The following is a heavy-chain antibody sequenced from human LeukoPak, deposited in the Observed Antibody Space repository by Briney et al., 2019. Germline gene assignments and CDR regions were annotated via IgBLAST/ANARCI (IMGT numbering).Heavy chain of an antibody. Sequence: GESLKISGKGSGYSFSSYWIGWVRQMHGKGLEWLGMIYPVDSDTRYSPSFQGHVTISAEKSISTAYLLWSSLKASDTAMYYCARLSYYYDSSGYWGLTRHNWFDPWGQGTLVTVST. V-gene: IGHV5-51*01. CDR2: IYPVDSDT. J-gene: IGHJ5*02. CDR3: ARLSYYYDSSGYWGLTRHNWFDP. CDR1: GYSFSSYW. D-gene: IGHD3-22*01.